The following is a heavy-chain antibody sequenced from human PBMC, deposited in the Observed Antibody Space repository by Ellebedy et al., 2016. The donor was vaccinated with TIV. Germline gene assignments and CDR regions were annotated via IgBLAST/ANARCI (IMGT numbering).Heavy chain of an antibody. CDR1: GGSINNYY. CDR2: IFYSGSP. V-gene: IGHV4-59*01. CDR3: GRGRGGTQTDY. Sequence: SETLSLTCTVSGGSINNYYWSWVRQPPGKGLEWIGYIFYSGSPTYNPSLRSRVTISVDTSKNQFSLKLASVTAADTAVYYCGRGRGGTQTDYWGQGTLVTVSS. J-gene: IGHJ4*02. D-gene: IGHD1-26*01.